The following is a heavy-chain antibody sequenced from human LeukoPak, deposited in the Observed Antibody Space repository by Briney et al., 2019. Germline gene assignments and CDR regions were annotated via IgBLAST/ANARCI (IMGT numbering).Heavy chain of an antibody. D-gene: IGHD3-9*01. Sequence: GGSLRLSCAASGFTFSSYAMHWVRQAPGKGLEWVAVISYDGSNRYYADSVKGRFTISRDNSKNTLYLQMNSLRAEDTAVYYCARDTHYDILTGPFDYWGQGTLVTVSS. J-gene: IGHJ4*02. V-gene: IGHV3-30*04. CDR3: ARDTHYDILTGPFDY. CDR1: GFTFSSYA. CDR2: ISYDGSNR.